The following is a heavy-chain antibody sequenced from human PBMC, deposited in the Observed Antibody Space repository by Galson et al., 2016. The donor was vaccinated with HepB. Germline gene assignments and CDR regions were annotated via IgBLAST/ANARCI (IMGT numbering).Heavy chain of an antibody. CDR3: ANEGCDWAFYFDH. CDR2: MSSDGSSK. V-gene: IGHV3-30*04. CDR1: EFTFSSCS. Sequence: SLRLSCAASEFTFSSCSMHWVRQTPGKGLEWVALMSSDGSSKFYADSVKGRFTISRDISKNTLFLQMNSLRAEDTAIYYCANEGCDWAFYFDHWGQGTLVTVSS. D-gene: IGHD2-21*02. J-gene: IGHJ4*02.